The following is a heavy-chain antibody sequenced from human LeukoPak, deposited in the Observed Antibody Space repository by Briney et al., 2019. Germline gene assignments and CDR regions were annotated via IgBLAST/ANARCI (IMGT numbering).Heavy chain of an antibody. CDR1: GFTFSSYG. CDR2: ISYDGSNK. CDR3: AKGSHCSGGSCYTPTDYYGMDV. Sequence: GGSLRLSCAASGFTFSSYGMHWVRQAPGKGLEWVAVISYDGSNKYYADSVKGRFTISRDNSKNTLCLQMNSLRAEDTAVYYCAKGSHCSGGSCYTPTDYYGMDVWGQGTTVTVSS. D-gene: IGHD2-15*01. J-gene: IGHJ6*02. V-gene: IGHV3-30*18.